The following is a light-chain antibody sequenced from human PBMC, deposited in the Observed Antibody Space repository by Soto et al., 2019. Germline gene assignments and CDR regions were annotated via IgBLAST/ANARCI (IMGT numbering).Light chain of an antibody. CDR3: SSYTSSSTLVV. V-gene: IGLV2-14*01. CDR2: S. Sequence: QSALTQPASVSGSPGQSITISCTGTSSDVGGYNYVSWYQQHPGKAPKLISNRPSGVSNRFSGSKSGNTASLTISGLQAEDEADYYCSSYTSSSTLVVFGEGTKLTVL. CDR1: SSDVGGYNY. J-gene: IGLJ2*01.